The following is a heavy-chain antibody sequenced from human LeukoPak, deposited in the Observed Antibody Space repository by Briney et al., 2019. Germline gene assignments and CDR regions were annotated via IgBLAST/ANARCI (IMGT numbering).Heavy chain of an antibody. D-gene: IGHD5-24*01. Sequence: ASVKVSCKASGYTFTDYYMHWVRRAPGQGLEWMGWLNPNSGDTNYAQKFQGRVSMTRDTSISTAYKDLSDLRSDDTAVYYCARGRNIEMTTMSGGSDYWGQGTLVTVSS. CDR2: LNPNSGDT. V-gene: IGHV1-2*02. CDR1: GYTFTDYY. J-gene: IGHJ4*02. CDR3: ARGRNIEMTTMSGGSDY.